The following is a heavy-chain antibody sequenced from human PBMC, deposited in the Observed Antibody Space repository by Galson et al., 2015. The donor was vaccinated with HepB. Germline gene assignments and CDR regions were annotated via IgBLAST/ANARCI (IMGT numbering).Heavy chain of an antibody. CDR2: ISYDGGNK. Sequence: SLRLSCAVSGFTFSSYGMHWVRQAPGKGLEWVAVISYDGGNKYYADSVKGRFTISRDNSKNTLYLQMNSLRAEDTAVYYCANARDWSSSWYYFDYWGQGTLVTVSS. CDR1: GFTFSSYG. J-gene: IGHJ4*02. D-gene: IGHD6-13*01. CDR3: ANARDWSSSWYYFDY. V-gene: IGHV3-30*18.